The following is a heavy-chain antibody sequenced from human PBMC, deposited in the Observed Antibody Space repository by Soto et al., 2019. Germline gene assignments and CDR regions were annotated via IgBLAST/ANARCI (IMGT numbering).Heavy chain of an antibody. D-gene: IGHD1-26*01. Sequence: GASVKVSCKASGFTFTSSAVQWVRQARGQRLEWIGWIVVGSGNTNYAQKFQEGVTITRDMSTSTAYMELSSLRSEDTAVYYCAADRLWELVYGMDVWGQGTTVTVSS. V-gene: IGHV1-58*01. CDR1: GFTFTSSA. CDR3: AADRLWELVYGMDV. J-gene: IGHJ6*02. CDR2: IVVGSGNT.